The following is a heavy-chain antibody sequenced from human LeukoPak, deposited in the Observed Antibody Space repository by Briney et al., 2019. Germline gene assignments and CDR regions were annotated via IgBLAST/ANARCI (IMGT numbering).Heavy chain of an antibody. J-gene: IGHJ4*02. V-gene: IGHV1-3*01. CDR3: ARDRVGSSGWFIFDY. Sequence: ASVKVSCKASGYTFTSYAMHWVRQAPGQRLEWMGWINAGSGNTKYSQKFQGRVTITRDTSASTAYMELSSLRSEDTAVYYCARDRVGSSGWFIFDYWGQGTLVTVSS. CDR2: INAGSGNT. D-gene: IGHD6-19*01. CDR1: GYTFTSYA.